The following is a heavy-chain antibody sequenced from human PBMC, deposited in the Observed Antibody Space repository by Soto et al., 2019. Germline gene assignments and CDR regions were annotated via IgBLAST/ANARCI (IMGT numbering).Heavy chain of an antibody. CDR3: ARDRVYYYDNSGYYNFDY. V-gene: IGHV3-30-3*01. J-gene: IGHJ4*02. CDR1: GFIFSNYA. D-gene: IGHD3-22*01. CDR2: VSYDGSNQ. Sequence: QVQLVESGGGVVQPGRSLRVSCAASGFIFSNYAMHWVRLAPGKGLEWVAVVSYDGSNQFYAESVKGRFTISRDSSKTTLYLQMNNLREEDTAVYYCARDRVYYYDNSGYYNFDYWGQGTLVIVSS.